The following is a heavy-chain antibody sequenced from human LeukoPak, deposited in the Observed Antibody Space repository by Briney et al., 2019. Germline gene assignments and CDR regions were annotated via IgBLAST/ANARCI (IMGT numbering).Heavy chain of an antibody. V-gene: IGHV4-4*09. J-gene: IGHJ6*03. D-gene: IGHD5-24*01. CDR2: IYTSGST. Sequence: SETLSLTCTVSGGSISSYYWSWIRQPPGKGLEWIGYIYTSGSTNYNPSLKSRVTTSVDTSKNQFSLKLSSVTAADTAVYYCARRGDGYNYYYYYYMDVWGKGTTVTVSS. CDR3: ARRGDGYNYYYYYYMDV. CDR1: GGSISSYY.